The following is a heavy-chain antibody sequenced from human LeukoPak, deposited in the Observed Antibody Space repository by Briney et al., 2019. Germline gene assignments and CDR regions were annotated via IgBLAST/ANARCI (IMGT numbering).Heavy chain of an antibody. J-gene: IGHJ3*02. CDR1: GGSISSYY. CDR2: IYYSGST. D-gene: IGHD2-21*01. V-gene: IGHV4-59*12. Sequence: PSETLSLTCTVSGGSISSYYWSWIRQPPGKGLEWIGYIYYSGSTNYNPSLKSRVTISVDRSKNQFSLKLSSVTAADTAVYYCARDSPGDRWAFDIWGQGTMVTVSS. CDR3: ARDSPGDRWAFDI.